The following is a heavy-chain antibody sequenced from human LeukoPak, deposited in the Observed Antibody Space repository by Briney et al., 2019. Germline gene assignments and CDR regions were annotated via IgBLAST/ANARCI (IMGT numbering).Heavy chain of an antibody. CDR3: ARQPSIAARPDGRLYYYYYMDV. V-gene: IGHV4-39*07. CDR1: GGSISSSGYY. Sequence: SETLSLTCSVSGGSISSSGYYWGWIRQPPGKGLEWIGSIYYSGSTYYNPSLKSRVTISVDTSKNQFSLKLSSVTAADTAVYYCARQPSIAARPDGRLYYYYYMDVWGKGTTVTVSS. D-gene: IGHD6-6*01. CDR2: IYYSGST. J-gene: IGHJ6*03.